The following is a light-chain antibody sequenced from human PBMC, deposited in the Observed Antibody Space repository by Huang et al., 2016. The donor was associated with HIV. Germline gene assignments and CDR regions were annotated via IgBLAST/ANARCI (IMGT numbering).Light chain of an antibody. CDR3: QQYHNWPPIT. CDR2: GAS. Sequence: EIVMTQSPATLSVSPGERVTLSCRASESVSSNLAWYQQKPGPSPSLLRYGASRRATGVPVRFSGSGSGTEFTLTISSLQSEDFGVYYCQQYHNWPPITFGQGTRLEI. J-gene: IGKJ5*01. CDR1: ESVSSN. V-gene: IGKV3-15*01.